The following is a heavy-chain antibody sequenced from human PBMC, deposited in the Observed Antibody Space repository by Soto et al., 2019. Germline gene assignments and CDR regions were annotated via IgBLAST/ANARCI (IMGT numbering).Heavy chain of an antibody. CDR2: VHLSGKA. CDR1: GDSISRSSHY. Sequence: SETLSLTCSVSGDSISRSSHYWGWIRQPPGKGLEWIGSVHLSGKAYYNPSLKSRVSVSMDKSKNQFSLKLSSVSAADTAVYYCARVAVAGTRLDYWGQGTLVIVSS. V-gene: IGHV4-39*07. J-gene: IGHJ4*02. D-gene: IGHD6-19*01. CDR3: ARVAVAGTRLDY.